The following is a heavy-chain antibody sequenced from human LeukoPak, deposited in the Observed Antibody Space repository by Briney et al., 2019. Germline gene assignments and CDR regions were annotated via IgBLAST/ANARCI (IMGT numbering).Heavy chain of an antibody. V-gene: IGHV4-31*03. J-gene: IGHJ4*02. D-gene: IGHD5-24*01. Sequence: SETLSLTCTVSGGSISSGGYYWSWIRQHPGKGLEWIGYIYYSGSTYYNPSLKSRVTISVDTSKNQFSLKLSSVTAADTAVYYCARVASGGVGRDGYRNFDYWGQGTLVTVSS. CDR1: GGSISSGGYY. CDR2: IYYSGST. CDR3: ARVASGGVGRDGYRNFDY.